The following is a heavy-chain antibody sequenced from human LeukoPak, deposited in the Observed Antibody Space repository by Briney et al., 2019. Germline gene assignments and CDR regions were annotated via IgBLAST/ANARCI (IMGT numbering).Heavy chain of an antibody. CDR1: GGSISSYY. CDR2: VYYSGYT. V-gene: IGHV4-59*01. J-gene: IGHJ5*02. CDR3: ARDNVGWFDP. Sequence: SETLSLTCTVSGGSISSYYWSWIRQPPGKGLEWIGYVYYSGYTNYNPSLKIRVTISVDASKNQFSLELNSVTAADTAIYYCARDNVGWFDPWGQGTLVTGSS.